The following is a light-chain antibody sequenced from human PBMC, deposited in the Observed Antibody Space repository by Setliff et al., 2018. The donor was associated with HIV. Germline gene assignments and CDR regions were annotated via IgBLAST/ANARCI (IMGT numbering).Light chain of an antibody. CDR2: EVS. CDR3: SSYAGSNNNV. V-gene: IGLV2-8*01. J-gene: IGLJ1*01. Sequence: QSALAQPASVSGSPGQSVSISCTGRGRDLGGFNFVSWYQQHPGKAPKLMIYEVSKRPSGVPDRFSGSKSGNTASLTVSGLQAEDEADYFCSSYAGSNNNVFGTGTKVTVL. CDR1: GRDLGGFNF.